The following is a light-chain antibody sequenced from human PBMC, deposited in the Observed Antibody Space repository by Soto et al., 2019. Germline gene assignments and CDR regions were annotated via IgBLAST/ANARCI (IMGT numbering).Light chain of an antibody. CDR1: SSNIGAGYD. J-gene: IGLJ1*01. V-gene: IGLV1-40*01. CDR2: GNS. Sequence: VLTQPPSVSGARGHRVSISCTGGSSNIGAGYDVHWYQQFPGTAPKLLIYGNSNRPSGVPDRFSGSKSGTSASLAITGLQAEDEADYYCQSYDSSLSGVFGSGTKVTVL. CDR3: QSYDSSLSGV.